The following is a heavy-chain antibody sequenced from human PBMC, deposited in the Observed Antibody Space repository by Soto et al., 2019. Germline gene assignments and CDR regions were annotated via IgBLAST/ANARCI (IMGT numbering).Heavy chain of an antibody. V-gene: IGHV3-30*18. CDR2: ISYDGSNK. D-gene: IGHD6-19*01. CDR3: AKDALRLGSGWYYGMDV. J-gene: IGHJ6*02. CDR1: GFTFSSYG. Sequence: GGSLRLSCAASGFTFSSYGMHWVRQAPGKGLEWVAVISYDGSNKYYADSVKGRFTISRDNSKNTLYLQMNSLRAEDTAVYYCAKDALRLGSGWYYGMDVWGQGTTVTVSS.